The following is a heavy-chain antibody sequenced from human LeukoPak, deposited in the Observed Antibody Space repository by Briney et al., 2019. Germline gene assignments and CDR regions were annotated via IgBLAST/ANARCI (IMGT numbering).Heavy chain of an antibody. V-gene: IGHV4-59*01. Sequence: PSETLSLTCTVSGVSISSYYWSWIRQPPGKGLEWIGYIYYSGRTHYNPSLKSRITISVDTSKNQFFLKLRSVSAADAAVYYCARATGGWWFDHWGQGNLVTVSS. J-gene: IGHJ5*02. CDR3: ARATGGWWFDH. D-gene: IGHD1-1*01. CDR1: GVSISSYY. CDR2: IYYSGRT.